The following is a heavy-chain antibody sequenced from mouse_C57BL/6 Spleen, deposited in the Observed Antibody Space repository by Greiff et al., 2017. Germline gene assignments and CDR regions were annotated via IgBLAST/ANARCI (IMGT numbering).Heavy chain of an antibody. V-gene: IGHV1-69*01. CDR1: GYTFTSYW. CDR3: ARFLYDGYYNFDY. J-gene: IGHJ2*01. D-gene: IGHD2-3*01. CDR2: IDPSDSYT. Sequence: VQLQQPGAELVMPGASVKLSCKASGYTFTSYWMHWVKQRPGQGLEWIGEIDPSDSYTNYNQKFKGKSTLTVDKSSSTAYMQLSSLTSEDSAVYYCARFLYDGYYNFDYWGQGTTLTVSS.